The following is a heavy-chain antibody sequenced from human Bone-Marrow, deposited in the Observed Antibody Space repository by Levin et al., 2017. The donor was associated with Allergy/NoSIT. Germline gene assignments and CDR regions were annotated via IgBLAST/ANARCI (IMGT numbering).Heavy chain of an antibody. CDR3: ARNVHYSFWSGFLY. CDR2: VKQDGSEA. Sequence: QSGGSLRLSCEASGFTFTRYWMTWVRQAPGKGLEWVANVKQDGSEAHYVDSVKGRFTISRDNAKESVFLQMRSLRAEDTGIYYCARNVHYSFWSGFLYWGQGARITVSS. D-gene: IGHD3-3*01. V-gene: IGHV3-7*03. J-gene: IGHJ4*02. CDR1: GFTFTRYW.